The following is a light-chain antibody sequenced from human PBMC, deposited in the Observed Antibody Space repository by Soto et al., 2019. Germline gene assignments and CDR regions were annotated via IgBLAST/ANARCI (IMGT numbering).Light chain of an antibody. CDR1: SSDVGGYNY. Sequence: QSVLTQPASVSGSPGQSITISCTGTSSDVGGYNYVSWYQQHPGKAPKLMIYDVSNRPSGVSNRFSGSKSGNTASLTISGLQAEDVADYYCSSYTSSSTPYVFGTGTKLTVL. J-gene: IGLJ1*01. CDR2: DVS. CDR3: SSYTSSSTPYV. V-gene: IGLV2-14*01.